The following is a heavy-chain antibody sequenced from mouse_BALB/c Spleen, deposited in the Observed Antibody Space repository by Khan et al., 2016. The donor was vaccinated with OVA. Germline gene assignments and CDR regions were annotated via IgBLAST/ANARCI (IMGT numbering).Heavy chain of an antibody. V-gene: IGHV14-4*02. CDR2: IDPENGDT. J-gene: IGHJ2*01. CDR3: NAGYFDY. CDR1: GFNIKDYY. Sequence: VQLKQSGAELVRSGASVKLSCTASGFNIKDYYMHWVKQRPEQGLEWIGWIDPENGDTEYAPQFQGKATMTADTSSNTAYLQLSSLTSEDTAVYYCNAGYFDYWGQGTTLTVSS.